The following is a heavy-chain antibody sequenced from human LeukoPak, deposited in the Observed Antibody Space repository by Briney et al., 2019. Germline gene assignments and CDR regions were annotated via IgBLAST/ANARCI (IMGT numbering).Heavy chain of an antibody. D-gene: IGHD5-12*01. CDR2: IIPRLSTS. Sequence: SVKVSCKASGGTFSTYGISWERQAPGQGLEWMGRIIPRLSTSNYAQKFQGRVTITTDESTSTAYMELSSLRSEDTAVYYCARDPHSGYDRLFDAFDIWGQGTMVTVSS. CDR1: GGTFSTYG. CDR3: ARDPHSGYDRLFDAFDI. V-gene: IGHV1-69*11. J-gene: IGHJ3*02.